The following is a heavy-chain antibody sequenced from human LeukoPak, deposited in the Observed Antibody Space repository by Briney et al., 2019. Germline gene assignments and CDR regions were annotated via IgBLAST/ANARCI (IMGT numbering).Heavy chain of an antibody. Sequence: SQTLSLTCAISGDSVSSNSVAWNRIRQSPSRGLEWLGRTYYRSKWYNDYAVSVKSRIIINPDTSKNQFSLQLNSVTPEDTAVYYCARDLVQSGYFDYWGQGTLVTVSS. CDR1: GDSVSSNSVA. J-gene: IGHJ4*02. D-gene: IGHD1-1*01. V-gene: IGHV6-1*01. CDR2: TYYRSKWYN. CDR3: ARDLVQSGYFDY.